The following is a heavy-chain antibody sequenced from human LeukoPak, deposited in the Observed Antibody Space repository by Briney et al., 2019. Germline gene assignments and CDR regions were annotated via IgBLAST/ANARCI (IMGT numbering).Heavy chain of an antibody. CDR2: IRYDGSNK. V-gene: IGHV3-30*02. D-gene: IGHD3-10*01. Sequence: SGGSLRLSCAASGFTFSSYGMHWVRQAPGKGLEWVAFIRYDGSNKYYADSVKGRFTISRDNSKNTLYLQMNSLRAEDTAVYYCAKDPKVAFSRPRYGSEYYYYMDVWGKGTTVTISS. J-gene: IGHJ6*03. CDR1: GFTFSSYG. CDR3: AKDPKVAFSRPRYGSEYYYYMDV.